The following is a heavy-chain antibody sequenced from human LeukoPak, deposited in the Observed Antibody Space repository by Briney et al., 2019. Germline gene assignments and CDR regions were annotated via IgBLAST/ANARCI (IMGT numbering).Heavy chain of an antibody. CDR2: IYPSGNT. D-gene: IGHD3-22*01. V-gene: IGHV4-4*07. Sequence: SETLSLTCTVSGGSISSYYWSWIRQPAGKGLEWIGRIYPSGNTNFNPSLMSRVTMSVDTSKNQLSLKLSSVTAADTAVYYCARGRGDSSDYYYSDLDYWGQGTLVTVSS. J-gene: IGHJ4*02. CDR1: GGSISSYY. CDR3: ARGRGDSSDYYYSDLDY.